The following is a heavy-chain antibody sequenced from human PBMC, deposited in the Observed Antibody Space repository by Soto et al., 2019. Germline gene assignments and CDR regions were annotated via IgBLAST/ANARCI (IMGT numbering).Heavy chain of an antibody. D-gene: IGHD6-13*01. J-gene: IGHJ4*02. Sequence: QVQLQESGPGLVKPSQTLSLTCTVSGGSISSGGYYWSWIRQHPGKGLEWIGYIYYSGSTYYNPSLKRLVTISVDTSKHQFSLKLSSVTAADTAVYYCARGGIAAAAPPDYWGQGTLVTVSS. CDR1: GGSISSGGYY. V-gene: IGHV4-31*01. CDR3: ARGGIAAAAPPDY. CDR2: IYYSGST.